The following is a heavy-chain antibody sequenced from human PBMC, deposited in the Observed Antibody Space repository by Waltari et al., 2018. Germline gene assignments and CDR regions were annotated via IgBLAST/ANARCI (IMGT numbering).Heavy chain of an antibody. Sequence: EVQLVQSGAEVKKPGATVKISCKVSGYTFTDYYMHWVQQAPGKGLEWMGLVDPEDGETRYAEKFQGRVTITADTSTDTAYMELSSLRSEDTAVYYCATEGRQQWLPKGSAFDIWGQGTMVTVSS. D-gene: IGHD6-19*01. CDR1: GYTFTDYY. CDR3: ATEGRQQWLPKGSAFDI. CDR2: VDPEDGET. J-gene: IGHJ3*02. V-gene: IGHV1-69-2*01.